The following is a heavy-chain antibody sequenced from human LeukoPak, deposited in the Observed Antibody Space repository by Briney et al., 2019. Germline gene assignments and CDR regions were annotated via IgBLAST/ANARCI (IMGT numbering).Heavy chain of an antibody. D-gene: IGHD3-22*01. CDR1: GGSISSYY. CDR3: AGLVGRYSSGLYYYYFDY. V-gene: IGHV4-59*01. J-gene: IGHJ4*02. Sequence: SETLSITCTVFGGSISSYYWSWIRQPPGKGLEWIGYIYYTGSTNYNPSLKSRVTISVDTSKNQFSLKLSSVTAADTAVYYCAGLVGRYSSGLYYYYFDYWGQGTLVTVSS. CDR2: IYYTGST.